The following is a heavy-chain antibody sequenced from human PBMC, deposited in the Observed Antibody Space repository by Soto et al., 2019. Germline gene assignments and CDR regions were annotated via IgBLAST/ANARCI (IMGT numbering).Heavy chain of an antibody. CDR3: ATSIAAAVSFDY. Sequence: RASLKVSCKVSGYTLTELSMHWVRQAPGKGLEWMGGFDPEDGETIYAQKFQGRVTMTEDTSTDTAYMELSSLRSEDTAVYYCATSIAAAVSFDYWGQGTMVTVSS. CDR2: FDPEDGET. J-gene: IGHJ4*02. CDR1: GYTLTELS. D-gene: IGHD6-13*01. V-gene: IGHV1-24*01.